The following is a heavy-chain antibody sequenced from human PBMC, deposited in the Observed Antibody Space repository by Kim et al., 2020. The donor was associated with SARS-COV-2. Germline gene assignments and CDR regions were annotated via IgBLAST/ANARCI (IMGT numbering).Heavy chain of an antibody. J-gene: IGHJ5*02. V-gene: IGHV1-3*01. D-gene: IGHD6-13*01. Sequence: YSATFQGRGTITKDTSASTAYMELGSLRSEDTAVYYCARDRWSFEHYFDPWGQGTLVIVSS. CDR3: ARDRWSFEHYFDP.